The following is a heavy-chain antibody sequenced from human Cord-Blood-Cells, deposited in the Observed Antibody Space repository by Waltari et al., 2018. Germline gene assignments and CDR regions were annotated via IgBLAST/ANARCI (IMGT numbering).Heavy chain of an antibody. Sequence: EVQLVESGGGLVQPGGSLRLSCAASGFTFSSYWMHWVRQAPGKGLVWVASIKWDGSSARYADSVKGRFTISRDNDKNTLYLQMNSRRAEDTAVYYCARGPLGQWSRNAFDSWGQGTMVTVSS. J-gene: IGHJ3*02. CDR2: IKWDGSSA. CDR1: GFTFSSYW. V-gene: IGHV3-74*01. D-gene: IGHD1-26*01. CDR3: ARGPLGQWSRNAFDS.